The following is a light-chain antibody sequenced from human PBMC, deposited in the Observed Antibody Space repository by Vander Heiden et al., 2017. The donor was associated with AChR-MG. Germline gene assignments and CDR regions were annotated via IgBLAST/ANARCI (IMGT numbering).Light chain of an antibody. CDR2: GNS. CDR1: SSNIGAGYD. CDR3: QSYDSSLSGGV. V-gene: IGLV1-40*01. Sequence: QSVLTQPPSVSGAPGQRVTISCTGSSSNIGAGYDVHWYHQLPGTAPKLLIYGNSKRPSGVPDRFSGAKSGTSASLASTGLQAEDEADYYCQSYDSSLSGGVFGGGTKLTVL. J-gene: IGLJ3*02.